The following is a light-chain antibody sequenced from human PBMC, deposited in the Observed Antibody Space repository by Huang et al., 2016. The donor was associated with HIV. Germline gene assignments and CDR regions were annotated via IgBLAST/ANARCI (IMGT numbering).Light chain of an antibody. CDR3: QQYGSSPA. Sequence: EFVLTQSPGTLSLSPGESATLSCRASQTVSNYFLAWYQQRPGQAPMLLIYGAASRATGIPDRFSGSGSGTDFTLTISRLEPEDFAVYYCQQYGSSPAFGPGTKVDIK. CDR2: GAA. J-gene: IGKJ3*01. V-gene: IGKV3-20*01. CDR1: QTVSNYF.